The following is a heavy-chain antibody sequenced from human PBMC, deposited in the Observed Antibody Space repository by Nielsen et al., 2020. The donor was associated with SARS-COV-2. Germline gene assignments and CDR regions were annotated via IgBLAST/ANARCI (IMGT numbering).Heavy chain of an antibody. V-gene: IGHV4-59*08. Sequence: SETLSLTCTVSGGSISSYYWSWIRQPPGKGLEWIGCIYYSGSTNYNPSLKSRVTISVDTSKGQFSLKLSSVTAADTAVYYCAATGPNWNFGYWGQGTLVTVSS. CDR2: IYYSGST. D-gene: IGHD1-20*01. CDR1: GGSISSYY. J-gene: IGHJ4*02. CDR3: AATGPNWNFGY.